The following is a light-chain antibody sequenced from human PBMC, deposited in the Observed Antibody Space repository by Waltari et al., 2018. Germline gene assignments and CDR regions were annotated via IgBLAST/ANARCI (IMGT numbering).Light chain of an antibody. CDR3: QQYNNWPRT. CDR1: QSVSSN. J-gene: IGKJ1*01. V-gene: IGKV3-15*01. Sequence: EIVMTQYPATLSVSKGERATLSCMASQSVSSNLAWYQQNPVQAPRLLIYGASTRATGIPARFSGSGSGTEFTLTISSLQSEDFAVYYCQQYNNWPRTFGQGTKVEIK. CDR2: GAS.